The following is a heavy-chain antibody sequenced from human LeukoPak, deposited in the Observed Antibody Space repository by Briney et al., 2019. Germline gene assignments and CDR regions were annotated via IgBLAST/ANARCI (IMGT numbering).Heavy chain of an antibody. J-gene: IGHJ4*02. CDR2: ISRSASNI. CDR3: ARDPEGFGATYFDY. V-gene: IGHV3-21*01. CDR1: GFTFSSNW. D-gene: IGHD3-16*01. Sequence: GGSLRLSCAASGFTFSSNWMHWVRQAPGKGLVWVSSISRSASNIYYADSVKGRFTISRDNAKNSFYLQMNSLRAEDTAVFYCARDPEGFGATYFDYWGQGTLVTVSS.